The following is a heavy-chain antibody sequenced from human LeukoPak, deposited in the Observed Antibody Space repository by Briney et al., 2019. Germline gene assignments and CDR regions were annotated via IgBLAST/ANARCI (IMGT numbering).Heavy chain of an antibody. J-gene: IGHJ4*02. CDR2: ISYDGSNK. D-gene: IGHD5-12*01. CDR3: AKGGYDFGHFDY. V-gene: IGHV3-30*18. Sequence: PGRSLRLSCAAPGFTFSRYVMHRVRQAPGKGLEWVAVISYDGSNKFYADSVKGRFTISRDNSKNTLYLQMNSLRAEDTAVYYCAKGGYDFGHFDYWGQGTLVTVSS. CDR1: GFTFSRYV.